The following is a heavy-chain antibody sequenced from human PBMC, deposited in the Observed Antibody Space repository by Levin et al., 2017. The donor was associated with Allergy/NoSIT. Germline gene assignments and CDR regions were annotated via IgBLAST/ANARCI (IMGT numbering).Heavy chain of an antibody. Sequence: PGGSLRLSCAASGFTFDDYTMHWVRQAPGKGLEWVSLISWDGGSTYYADSVKGRFTISRDNSKNSLYLQMNSLRTEDTALYYCAKDTGYCTNGVCPQPLDYWGQGTLVTVAS. D-gene: IGHD2-8*01. V-gene: IGHV3-43*01. CDR3: AKDTGYCTNGVCPQPLDY. CDR2: ISWDGGST. J-gene: IGHJ4*02. CDR1: GFTFDDYT.